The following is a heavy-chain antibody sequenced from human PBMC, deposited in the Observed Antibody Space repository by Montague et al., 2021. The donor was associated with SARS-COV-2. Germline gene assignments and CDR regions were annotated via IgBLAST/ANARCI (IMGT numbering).Heavy chain of an antibody. Sequence: PALVKPTQTLTLTCTFSGFSLSTPNMGVGWIRQPPGKALEWVAVXXSNDEKRYSPSLRNRPTITKDTAKNQVVLSLTYVDPVDTATYYCAHLIRYYDIFTGIPFDYWGQGSQVTVSS. D-gene: IGHD3-9*01. J-gene: IGHJ4*02. CDR3: AHLIRYYDIFTGIPFDY. V-gene: IGHV2-5*01. CDR2: XXSNDEK. CDR1: GFSLSTPNMG.